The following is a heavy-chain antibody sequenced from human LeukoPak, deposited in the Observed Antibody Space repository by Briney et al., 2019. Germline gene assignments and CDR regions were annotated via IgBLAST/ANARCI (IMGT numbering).Heavy chain of an antibody. D-gene: IGHD3-22*01. V-gene: IGHV1-69*13. Sequence: ASVKVSCKASGGTFSSYAISWVRQAPGQGLEWMGGIIPIFGTANYAQKFQGRVTITADESTSTAYMELSSLRSEDTAVYYCARARRYYYDSSIDPWGQGTLVTVSS. CDR3: ARARRYYYDSSIDP. J-gene: IGHJ5*02. CDR2: IIPIFGTA. CDR1: GGTFSSYA.